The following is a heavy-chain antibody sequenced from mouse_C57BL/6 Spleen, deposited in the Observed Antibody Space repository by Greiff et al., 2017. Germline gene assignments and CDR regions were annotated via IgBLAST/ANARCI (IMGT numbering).Heavy chain of an antibody. CDR2: IDPSDSYT. J-gene: IGHJ3*01. V-gene: IGHV1-50*01. Sequence: VQLQQPGAELVKPGASVKLSCKASGYTFTSYWMQWVKQRPGQGLEWIGEIDPSDSYTNYNQKFKGKATLTVDTSSSTAYMQLSSLTSEDSAVYYCAREEVFAYWGQGTLVTVSA. CDR3: AREEVFAY. CDR1: GYTFTSYW.